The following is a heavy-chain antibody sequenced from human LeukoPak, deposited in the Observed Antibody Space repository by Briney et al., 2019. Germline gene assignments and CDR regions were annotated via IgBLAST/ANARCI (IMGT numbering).Heavy chain of an antibody. CDR1: GFTFDDYA. D-gene: IGHD3-22*01. CDR3: AKDTYYYDSSGPFDY. Sequence: GGSLRLSCAASGFTFDDYAMHWVRQAPGKGLEWVSGISWNSGSIGYADSVKGRFTISRDNAKNSLYLQMNSLRAEDTAVYYCAKDTYYYDSSGPFDYWGQGTLVTVSS. V-gene: IGHV3-9*01. CDR2: ISWNSGSI. J-gene: IGHJ4*02.